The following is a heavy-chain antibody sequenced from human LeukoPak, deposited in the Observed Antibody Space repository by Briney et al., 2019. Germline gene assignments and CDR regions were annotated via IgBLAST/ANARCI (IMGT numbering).Heavy chain of an antibody. V-gene: IGHV3-30*18. CDR1: GFTFSSYG. CDR2: ISYDGSNK. D-gene: IGHD3-22*01. CDR3: AKGPYYYDSSGYSADY. Sequence: GGSLRLSCAASGFTFSSYGMHWVRQAPGKGLQWVAVISYDGSNKYYADSVKGRFTISRDNSKNTLYLQMNSLRAEDTAVYYCAKGPYYYDSSGYSADYWGQGTLVTVSS. J-gene: IGHJ4*02.